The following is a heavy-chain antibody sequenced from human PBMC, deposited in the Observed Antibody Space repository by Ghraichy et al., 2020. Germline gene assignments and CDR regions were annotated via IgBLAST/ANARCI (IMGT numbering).Heavy chain of an antibody. CDR1: GFNFRDYY. D-gene: IGHD1-7*01. Sequence: GGSLRLSCAASGFNFRDYYMSWIRQAPGKGLEWVSLISRKGRDTNYVDSVRGRFTISRDDAKSALFLQLNTLRAEDTGIYYCVREGQELGKSGFDLWGQGTPVTVSS. V-gene: IGHV3-11*06. J-gene: IGHJ5*02. CDR2: ISRKGRDT. CDR3: VREGQELGKSGFDL.